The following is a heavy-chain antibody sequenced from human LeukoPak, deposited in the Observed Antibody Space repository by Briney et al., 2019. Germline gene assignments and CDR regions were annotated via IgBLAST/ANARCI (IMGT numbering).Heavy chain of an antibody. V-gene: IGHV3-53*01. CDR3: ARDPREVDRVWDYYGMDV. CDR1: GFSVSSNY. J-gene: IGHJ6*02. Sequence: PGGSLRLSCAASGFSVSSNYMNWVRQAPGKGLEWVSVIYSGGSTYYADSVKGRFTISRDNSKNTLYLQMNSLRAEDTAVYYCARDPREVDRVWDYYGMDVWGQGTTVTVSS. CDR2: IYSGGST. D-gene: IGHD5-12*01.